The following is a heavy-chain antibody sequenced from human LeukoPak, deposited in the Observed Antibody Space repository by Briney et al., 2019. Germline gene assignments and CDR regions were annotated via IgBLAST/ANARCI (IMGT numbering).Heavy chain of an antibody. Sequence: GGSLRLSCAASGFTFSTYTMNWVRQAPGKGLEWVSSITSRSDIYYADSVRGRFTISRDNAKNSLYLQMNSLRAEDTAVCYCARDPAPEDNWGQGTLVTVSS. J-gene: IGHJ4*02. CDR2: ITSRSDI. CDR1: GFTFSTYT. CDR3: ARDPAPEDN. V-gene: IGHV3-21*01. D-gene: IGHD1-14*01.